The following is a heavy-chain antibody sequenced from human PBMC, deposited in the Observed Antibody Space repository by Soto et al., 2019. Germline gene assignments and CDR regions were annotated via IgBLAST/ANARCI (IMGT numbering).Heavy chain of an antibody. CDR2: IYYSGTT. CDR1: GGSVSSGSSY. CDR3: ASDVGGLSVRWHPNYFDY. Sequence: NPSETLSLTCTVSGGSVSSGSSYWSWLRQPPGKGLEWTGYIYYSGTTNYNPSLKRRVTITKDTSKNQFSLKFTPVTAAATAVYYCASDVGGLSVRWHPNYFDYWGQGTLVTVSS. V-gene: IGHV4-61*01. D-gene: IGHD3-16*01. J-gene: IGHJ4*02.